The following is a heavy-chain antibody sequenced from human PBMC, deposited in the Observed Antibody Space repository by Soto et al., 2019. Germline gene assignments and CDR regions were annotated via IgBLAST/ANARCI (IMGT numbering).Heavy chain of an antibody. CDR2: IYRGRAT. Sequence: GGSLRLCCAVSGFSVSNTYMSWVRQAPGKGLEWISVIYRGRATYYADSVKGRFTISRDDSRNTVYLQMNSLTTEDTAVYFCARDRSDSSRADSFDIWGQGTMVTVSS. CDR3: ARDRSDSSRADSFDI. D-gene: IGHD6-25*01. V-gene: IGHV3-53*01. CDR1: GFSVSNTY. J-gene: IGHJ3*02.